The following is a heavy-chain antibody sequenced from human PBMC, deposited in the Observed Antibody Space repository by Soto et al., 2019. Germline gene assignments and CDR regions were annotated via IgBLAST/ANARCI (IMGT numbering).Heavy chain of an antibody. CDR2: IDPSDSYT. CDR1: GYSFTSYW. CDR3: ARHSRSYYDSSGYYGPDAFDI. Sequence: LGESLKISCKGSGYSFTSYWISWVRQMPGKGLEWMGRIDPSDSYTNYSPSFQGHVTISADKSISTAYLQWSSLKASDTAMYYCARHSRSYYDSSGYYGPDAFDIWGQGTMVTVSS. D-gene: IGHD3-22*01. V-gene: IGHV5-10-1*01. J-gene: IGHJ3*02.